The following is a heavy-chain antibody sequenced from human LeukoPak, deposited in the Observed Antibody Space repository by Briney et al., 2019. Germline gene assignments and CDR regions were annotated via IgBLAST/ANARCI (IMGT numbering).Heavy chain of an antibody. D-gene: IGHD5-18*01. Sequence: GGSLRLSCAASGLTFSSYAMSWVRQAPGEGLEWVSAISGSCVTTYYADSVKGRFTISRDNSKNTLYLQMNSLRAEDTAVYYCAKDARDTAMIQYSFDYWGQGTLVTVSS. CDR1: GLTFSSYA. CDR3: AKDARDTAMIQYSFDY. V-gene: IGHV3-23*01. J-gene: IGHJ4*02. CDR2: ISGSCVTT.